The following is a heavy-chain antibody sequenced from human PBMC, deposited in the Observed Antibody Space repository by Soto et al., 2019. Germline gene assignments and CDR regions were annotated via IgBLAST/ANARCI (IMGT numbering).Heavy chain of an antibody. Sequence: SETLSLTCAVYGGSFSGYYWNWLRQPPGKGLEWIGEINHSGSPNYNPSLKSRVTISVDTSKNQFSLKMTSVTAADTAVYYCATANWSHHYFDPWGQGTLVTVSS. V-gene: IGHV4-34*01. J-gene: IGHJ5*02. CDR2: INHSGSP. CDR3: ATANWSHHYFDP. CDR1: GGSFSGYY. D-gene: IGHD1-1*01.